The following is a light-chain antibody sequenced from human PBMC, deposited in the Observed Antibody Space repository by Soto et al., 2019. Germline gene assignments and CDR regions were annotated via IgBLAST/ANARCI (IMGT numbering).Light chain of an antibody. CDR3: SSYTTSNTRQIV. Sequence: QSALTQPASVSGSPGQSITISCTGTSSDVGGYNYVSWYQQHPGTAPKFMIYDVSNRPSGVSNRFSGSKSGNMASLTISGLQAEDEADYYCSSYTTSNTRQIVFGTGTKLTVL. CDR1: SSDVGGYNY. J-gene: IGLJ1*01. V-gene: IGLV2-14*01. CDR2: DVS.